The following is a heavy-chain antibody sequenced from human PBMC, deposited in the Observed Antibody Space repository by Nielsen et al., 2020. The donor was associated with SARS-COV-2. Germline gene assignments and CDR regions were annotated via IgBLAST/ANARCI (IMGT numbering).Heavy chain of an antibody. CDR2: ISYDGSNK. CDR1: GFTFSSYA. CDR3: ARSGPNYDSSGYYGL. D-gene: IGHD3-22*01. Sequence: GGSLRLSCTASGFTFSSYAMHWVRQAPGKGLEWVAVISYDGSNKYYADSVKGRFTISRDNSKNTLYLQMNSLRAEDTAVYYCARSGPNYDSSGYYGLWGQGTLVTVSS. V-gene: IGHV3-30-3*01. J-gene: IGHJ4*02.